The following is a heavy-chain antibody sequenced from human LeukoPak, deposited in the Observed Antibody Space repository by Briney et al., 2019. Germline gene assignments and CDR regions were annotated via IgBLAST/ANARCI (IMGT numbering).Heavy chain of an antibody. V-gene: IGHV4-61*05. CDR2: IYYSGST. CDR3: ARSYGSGSSYYGMDV. D-gene: IGHD3-10*01. J-gene: IGHJ6*02. Sequence: SETLSLTCTVSGGSISSSSYYWGWIRQPPGKGLEWIGYIYYSGSTNYNPSLKSRVTISVDTSKNQFSLMLSSVTAADTAVYYCARSYGSGSSYYGMDVWGQGTTVTVSS. CDR1: GGSISSSSYY.